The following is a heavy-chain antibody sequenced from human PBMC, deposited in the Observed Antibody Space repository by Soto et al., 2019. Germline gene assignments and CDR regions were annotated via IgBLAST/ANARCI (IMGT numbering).Heavy chain of an antibody. CDR3: VKDRKQQLVPFDY. CDR2: ISSNGGST. V-gene: IGHV3-64D*06. D-gene: IGHD6-13*01. CDR1: GFTFSSYA. J-gene: IGHJ4*02. Sequence: PGGSLRLSCSASGFTFSSYAMHWVRQAPGKGLEYVSAISSNGGSTYYADSVKGRFTISRDNSKNTLYLQMSSLRAEDTAVYYCVKDRKQQLVPFDYWGQGTLVTVSS.